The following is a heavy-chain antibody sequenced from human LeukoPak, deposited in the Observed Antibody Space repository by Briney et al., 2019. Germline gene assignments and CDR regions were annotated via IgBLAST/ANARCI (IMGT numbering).Heavy chain of an antibody. Sequence: SGGSLRLSCAASGFTFSGSAMHWVRQASGKGLEWVGRIRSKANSYATAYAASVKGRFTISRDDSKNTAYLQMNSLKTEDTAVYYCTRPGYSYGDFDYWGQGTLVTVSS. CDR3: TRPGYSYGDFDY. CDR2: IRSKANSYAT. CDR1: GFTFSGSA. V-gene: IGHV3-73*01. D-gene: IGHD5-18*01. J-gene: IGHJ4*02.